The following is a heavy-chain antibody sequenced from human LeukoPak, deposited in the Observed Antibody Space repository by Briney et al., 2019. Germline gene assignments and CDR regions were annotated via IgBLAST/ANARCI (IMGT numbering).Heavy chain of an antibody. V-gene: IGHV1-46*01. CDR1: GYIFTSYY. D-gene: IGHD5-18*01. CDR2: INPSGGST. J-gene: IGHJ4*02. CDR3: ARDEGIQLWFGYFDY. Sequence: ASVTVSCTASGYIFTSYYIHWVRQAPGQGLEWMGIINPSGGSTSYAQKFQGRVTMTRDTSTSTVYMELSSLRSEDTAVYYCARDEGIQLWFGYFDYWGQGTLVTVSS.